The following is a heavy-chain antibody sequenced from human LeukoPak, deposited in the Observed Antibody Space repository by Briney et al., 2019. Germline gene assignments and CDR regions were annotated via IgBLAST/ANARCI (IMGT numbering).Heavy chain of an antibody. CDR3: ARDKLGLGELSLYDQ. CDR2: INPSGGST. CDR1: GYTFTIYY. V-gene: IGHV1-46*01. D-gene: IGHD3-16*02. Sequence: ASVTVSFKASGYTFTIYYMHWVRQAPGQGLEWMGIINPSGGSTSYAQKFQGRVTMTRDTSISTAYMELSRLRSDDTAMYYCARDKLGLGELSLYDQWGQGTLVTVFS. J-gene: IGHJ5*02.